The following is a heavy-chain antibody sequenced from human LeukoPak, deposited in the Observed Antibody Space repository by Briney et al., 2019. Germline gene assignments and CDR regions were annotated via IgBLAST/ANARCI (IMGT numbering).Heavy chain of an antibody. Sequence: GGYLRLSCAGSGSTFSSYNMNWLRQAPGKGLEWVSYISSSSGIIYYADSVKGRFTISRDNAKNSLYLQMNSLRAEDSAVYYCARDRFGYSSTWYPFDYWGQGTLVTVSS. J-gene: IGHJ4*02. CDR3: ARDRFGYSSTWYPFDY. D-gene: IGHD6-13*01. CDR2: ISSSSGII. CDR1: GSTFSSYN. V-gene: IGHV3-48*04.